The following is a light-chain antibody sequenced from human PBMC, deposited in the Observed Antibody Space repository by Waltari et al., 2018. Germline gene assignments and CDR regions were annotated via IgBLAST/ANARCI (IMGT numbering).Light chain of an antibody. CDR3: CSYAGGSTSWV. Sequence: QSALTQPPSLSGSPGQSIPISCPGTSSDVWGYNRVSWYQQYPGKAPTLMINEHSKRPSGSSDRFSGSKSGNTASLTISGLQAEDEADYYCCSYAGGSTSWVCGGGTKLTVL. V-gene: IGLV2-23*01. CDR1: SSDVWGYNR. CDR2: EHS. J-gene: IGLJ3*02.